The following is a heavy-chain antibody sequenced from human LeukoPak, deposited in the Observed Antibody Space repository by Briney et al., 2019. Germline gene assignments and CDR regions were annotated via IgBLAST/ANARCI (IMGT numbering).Heavy chain of an antibody. CDR1: GGSISSYY. V-gene: IGHV4-59*01. CDR2: IYYSGST. J-gene: IGHJ2*01. CDR3: ARDAAILTGRGWYFDL. D-gene: IGHD3-9*01. Sequence: SETLSLTCTVSGGSISSYYWSWIRQPPGKGLEWIGYIYYSGSTNYNPSLKSRVTISVDTSKNQFSLKLSSVTAADTAVYYCARDAAILTGRGWYFDLWGRGTLVTVSS.